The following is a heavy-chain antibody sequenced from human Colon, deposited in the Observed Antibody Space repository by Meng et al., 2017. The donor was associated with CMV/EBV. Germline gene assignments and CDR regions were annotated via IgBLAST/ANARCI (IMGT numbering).Heavy chain of an antibody. CDR3: VRTPAAATGWFDP. CDR2: ISSSGRTI. J-gene: IGHJ5*02. D-gene: IGHD6-13*01. Sequence: ASRFRFTYYSLGWIRQAPGKGLEWISYISSSGRTIYYADSVRGRFTISRDNARNSLFLQMNTLRADDTAVYYCVRTPAAATGWFDPWGQGTLVTVSS. V-gene: IGHV3-11*01. CDR1: RFRFTYYS.